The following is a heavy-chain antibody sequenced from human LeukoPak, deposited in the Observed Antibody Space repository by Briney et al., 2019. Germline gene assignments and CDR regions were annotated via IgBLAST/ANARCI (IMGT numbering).Heavy chain of an antibody. CDR1: GGSISSGGHY. CDR3: ARARYSGSYYY. V-gene: IGHV4-31*03. Sequence: PSQTLSLTCTVSGGSISSGGHYWSWIRQHPGKGLEWSGYIYYSGSTYYNPSLKSRVTISVDTSKNQFSLKLSSVTAADTAVYYCARARYSGSYYYWGQGTLVTVSS. CDR2: IYYSGST. D-gene: IGHD1-26*01. J-gene: IGHJ4*02.